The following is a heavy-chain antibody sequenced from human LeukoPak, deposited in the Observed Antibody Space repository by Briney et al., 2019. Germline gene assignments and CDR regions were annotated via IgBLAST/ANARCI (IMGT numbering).Heavy chain of an antibody. V-gene: IGHV4-31*03. CDR3: ARGYSSSPYYYYGMDV. D-gene: IGHD6-13*01. Sequence: PSQTLSLTCTVSGGSISSGGYYWSWIRQHPGKGLEWIGYIYYSGSTYYNPSLKSRVTISVDTSKNQFSLKLSSVTAADTAVYYCARGYSSSPYYYYGMDVWGQGTTVTVSS. J-gene: IGHJ6*02. CDR2: IYYSGST. CDR1: GGSISSGGYY.